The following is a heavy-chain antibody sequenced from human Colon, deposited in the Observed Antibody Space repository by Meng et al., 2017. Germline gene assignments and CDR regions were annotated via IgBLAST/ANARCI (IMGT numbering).Heavy chain of an antibody. CDR3: VRSSGWVRTGFDP. CDR2: IGHSGIT. J-gene: IGHJ5*02. Sequence: QPQLQESGPGLVKPSEALSLTGSGSGGSISTSGYYWGGIRQPPGKGLEWIGSIGHSGITYYTPSLKSRVTVSIDTSKSQFSLKLTSVTAADTAVYYCVRSSGWVRTGFDPWGQGALVTVSS. D-gene: IGHD6-19*01. V-gene: IGHV4-39*01. CDR1: GGSISTSGYY.